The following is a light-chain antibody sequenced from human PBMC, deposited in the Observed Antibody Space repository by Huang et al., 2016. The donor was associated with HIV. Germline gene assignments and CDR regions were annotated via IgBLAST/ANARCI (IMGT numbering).Light chain of an antibody. Sequence: EIVLTQSPATLSLSPGDRATLSCRASQSVSSYFAWYQQKPGQAPRLRIYAPSNRATGVPARFSGSGAGTDFTLTISRLEPEDFANYYCQQRISWPPSYTFGQGTKVEI. V-gene: IGKV3-11*01. J-gene: IGKJ2*01. CDR3: QQRISWPPSYT. CDR1: QSVSSY. CDR2: APS.